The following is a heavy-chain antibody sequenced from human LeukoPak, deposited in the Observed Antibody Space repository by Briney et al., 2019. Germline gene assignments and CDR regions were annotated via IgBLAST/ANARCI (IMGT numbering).Heavy chain of an antibody. CDR2: IIPIFGTA. D-gene: IGHD6-19*01. Sequence: SVKVSCKASGGTFSSYAISWVRQAPGQGLEWMGGIIPIFGTANYAQKFQGRVTITADESTSTAYMELSSLRSEDTAVYYCARQVPPWSSGWYYYFDYWAREPWSPSPQ. CDR1: GGTFSSYA. V-gene: IGHV1-69*13. CDR3: ARQVPPWSSGWYYYFDY. J-gene: IGHJ4*02.